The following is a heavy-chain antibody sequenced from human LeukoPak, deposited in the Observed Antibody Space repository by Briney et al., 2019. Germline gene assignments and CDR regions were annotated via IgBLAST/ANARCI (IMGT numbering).Heavy chain of an antibody. CDR3: AREFSGSGWKYYFDY. V-gene: IGHV3-48*04. CDR2: ISSSGSTI. Sequence: GGSLRLSCAASGFTFSSYGMSWVRQAPGKGLEWVSYISSSGSTIYYADSVKGRFTISRDNAKNSLYLQMNSLRAEDTAVYYCAREFSGSGWKYYFDYWGQGTLVTVSS. D-gene: IGHD6-19*01. CDR1: GFTFSSYG. J-gene: IGHJ4*02.